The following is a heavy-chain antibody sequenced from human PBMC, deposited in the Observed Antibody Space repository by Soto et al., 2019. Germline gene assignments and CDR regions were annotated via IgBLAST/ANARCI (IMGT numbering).Heavy chain of an antibody. CDR1: GYTFSGYY. V-gene: IGHV1-2*02. Sequence: QVQLVQSGAEVKKPGASVKVSCKASGYTFSGYYMHWVRQAPGQGLEWMGWINTLSGDTSFPQKFQGRLALTRDTSIDTAFMEVSRLTSDDTAIYYCARSLLNVILPLAYCGQGTLVSVSA. D-gene: IGHD3-3*02. J-gene: IGHJ4*02. CDR2: INTLSGDT. CDR3: ARSLLNVILPLAY.